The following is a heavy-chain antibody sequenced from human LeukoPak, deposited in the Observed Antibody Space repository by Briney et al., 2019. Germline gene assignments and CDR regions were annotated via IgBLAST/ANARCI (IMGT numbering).Heavy chain of an antibody. D-gene: IGHD6-13*01. Sequence: PGGSLRLSCAASGFTFDDYGMSWVRQAPGKGLEWVSGINWNGGSTGYADSVKGRFTISRDNAKNSLYLQMNSLRAEDTALYYCAREKTDSSWYQFYYYMDVWGKGTTVTVSS. CDR1: GFTFDDYG. CDR2: INWNGGST. CDR3: AREKTDSSWYQFYYYMDV. J-gene: IGHJ6*03. V-gene: IGHV3-20*04.